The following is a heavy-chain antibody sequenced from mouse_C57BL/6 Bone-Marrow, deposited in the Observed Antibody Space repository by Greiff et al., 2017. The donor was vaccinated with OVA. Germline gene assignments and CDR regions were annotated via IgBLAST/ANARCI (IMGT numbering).Heavy chain of an antibody. CDR2: FYPGSGSI. D-gene: IGHD2-12*01. CDR1: GYTFTEYT. Sequence: VQLQQSGAELVKPGASVKLSCKASGYTFTEYTIHWVKQRSGQGLEWIGWFYPGSGSIKYNEKFKDKATLTAGKSSSTVYMELSRLTSEDSAVYFCARHEEGAYYSHPAWFAYWGQGTLVTVSA. CDR3: ARHEEGAYYSHPAWFAY. V-gene: IGHV1-62-2*01. J-gene: IGHJ3*01.